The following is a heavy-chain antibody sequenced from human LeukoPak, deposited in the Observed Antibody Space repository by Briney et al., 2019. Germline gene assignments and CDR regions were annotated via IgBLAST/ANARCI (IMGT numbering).Heavy chain of an antibody. J-gene: IGHJ6*03. V-gene: IGHV1-18*01. Sequence: GASVKVSCKASGYTFTSYGISWVRQAPGQGLEWMGWISAYNGNTNYAQKLQGRVTMTRNTSISTAYMELSSLRSEDTAVYYCARDVSGGQLATTYMDVWGKGTTVTVSS. CDR2: ISAYNGNT. D-gene: IGHD6-13*01. CDR3: ARDVSGGQLATTYMDV. CDR1: GYTFTSYG.